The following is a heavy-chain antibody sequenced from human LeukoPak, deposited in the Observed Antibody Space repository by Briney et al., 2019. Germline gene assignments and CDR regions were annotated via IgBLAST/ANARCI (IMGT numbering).Heavy chain of an antibody. J-gene: IGHJ6*02. CDR1: GYTFTSYD. V-gene: IGHV1-8*01. CDR3: ARMIDGYYYYYYGMDV. D-gene: IGHD3-22*01. Sequence: ASVKVSCKASGYTFTSYDINWVRQATGQGLEWMGWMNPNSGNTGYAQKFQGRVTMTRNTSISTAYMELSSLRSEDTDVYYCARMIDGYYYYYYGMDVWGQGTTVTVSS. CDR2: MNPNSGNT.